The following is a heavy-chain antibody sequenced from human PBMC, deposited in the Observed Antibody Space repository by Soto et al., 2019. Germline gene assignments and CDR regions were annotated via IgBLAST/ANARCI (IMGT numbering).Heavy chain of an antibody. CDR2: ISAYNGNT. V-gene: IGHV1-18*01. Sequence: ASVKVSCKASGYTFTSYGISWVRQAPGQGLEWMGWISAYNGNTNYAQKLQGRVTMTTDTSTSTAYMELRSLRSDDTAVYYCARADYIWGSYRYFDYWGQGTLVTVSS. CDR3: ARADYIWGSYRYFDY. D-gene: IGHD3-16*02. J-gene: IGHJ4*02. CDR1: GYTFTSYG.